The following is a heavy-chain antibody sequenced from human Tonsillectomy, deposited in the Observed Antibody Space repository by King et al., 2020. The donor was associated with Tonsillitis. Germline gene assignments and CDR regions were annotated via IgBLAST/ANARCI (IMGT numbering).Heavy chain of an antibody. J-gene: IGHJ4*02. CDR3: ATEIRPNDY. Sequence: VQLVESGGGLVQPGGSLRLSCAASGFTFSTHAMSWVRQAPGKGLEWVSAISISGGTTYYADSVKGRFTISRDNSKNKLYLQMNSLRAEDTAIYYCATEIRPNDYWGQGTLVTVSS. D-gene: IGHD3-16*01. CDR1: GFTFSTHA. V-gene: IGHV3-23*04. CDR2: ISISGGTT.